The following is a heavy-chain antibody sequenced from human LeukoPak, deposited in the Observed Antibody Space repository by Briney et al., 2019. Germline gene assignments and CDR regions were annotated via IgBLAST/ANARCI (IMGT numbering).Heavy chain of an antibody. D-gene: IGHD3-10*01. J-gene: IGHJ5*02. CDR3: ARDDYRGVTNFDP. CDR1: RGSISPYF. Sequence: PSETLSLTCTDSRGSISPYFWRWIRQPPGKGLEWIGYISYSGSTNYNPSLQSRVTISVDTSKNQFSLQLSSVTAADTAVYYCARDDYRGVTNFDPWGQGTLVTVSS. CDR2: ISYSGST. V-gene: IGHV4-59*01.